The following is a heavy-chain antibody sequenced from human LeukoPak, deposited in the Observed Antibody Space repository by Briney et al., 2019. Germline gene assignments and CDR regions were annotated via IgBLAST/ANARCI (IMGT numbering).Heavy chain of an antibody. CDR2: NYYSGST. J-gene: IGHJ6*03. Sequence: SETLSLTCTVSGGSISSHYWSWIRQPPGKGLEWIGYNYYSGSTNYNPSLKSRVTISVDTSKNQFSLKLSSVTAADTAVYYCARTPQTDSCSWYWDYYYYMDVWGKGTTVTVSS. CDR1: GGSISSHY. CDR3: ARTPQTDSCSWYWDYYYYMDV. V-gene: IGHV4-59*11. D-gene: IGHD6-13*01.